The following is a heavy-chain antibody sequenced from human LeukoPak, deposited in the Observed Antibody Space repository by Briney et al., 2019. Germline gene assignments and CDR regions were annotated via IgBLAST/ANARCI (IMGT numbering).Heavy chain of an antibody. J-gene: IGHJ4*02. CDR1: GDSISRYY. Sequence: SETLSLTCTVSGDSISRYYWSWIRQPAGKGLEWIGRFYTIGSTNYNPSLKSRVTMSLDTSKNQFSLTLNSVTAADTAVYYCARSAPSVTSYYFDSRGQGTLVTVSS. CDR2: FYTIGST. V-gene: IGHV4-4*07. CDR3: ARSAPSVTSYYFDS. D-gene: IGHD4-17*01.